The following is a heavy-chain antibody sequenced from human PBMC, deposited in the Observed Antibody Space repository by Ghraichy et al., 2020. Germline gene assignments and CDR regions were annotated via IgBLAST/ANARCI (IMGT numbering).Heavy chain of an antibody. V-gene: IGHV4-59*01. CDR3: ARSKVVTKENWFDP. CDR1: GGSISSYY. D-gene: IGHD2-21*02. J-gene: IGHJ5*02. CDR2: IYYSGST. Sequence: ETLSLTCTVSGGSISSYYWSWIRQPPGKGLEWIGYIYYSGSTNYNPSLKSRVTISVDTSKNQFSLKLSSVTAADTAVYYCARSKVVTKENWFDPWGQGTLVTVSS.